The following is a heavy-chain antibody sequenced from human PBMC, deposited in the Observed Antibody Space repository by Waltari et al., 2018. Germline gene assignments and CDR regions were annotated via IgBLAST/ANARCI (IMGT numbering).Heavy chain of an antibody. CDR2: IYSGGST. D-gene: IGHD6-19*01. V-gene: IGHV3-NL1*01. CDR3: ARRHSSGWYLDYFDY. Sequence: QVQLVESGGGVVQPGRSLRLSCAASGFTFSAEGMHWVRQAPGKGLEWVSVIYSGGSTYYADSVKGRFTISRDNSKNTLYLQMNSLRAEDTAVYYCARRHSSGWYLDYFDYWGQGTLVTVSS. CDR1: GFTFSAEG. J-gene: IGHJ4*02.